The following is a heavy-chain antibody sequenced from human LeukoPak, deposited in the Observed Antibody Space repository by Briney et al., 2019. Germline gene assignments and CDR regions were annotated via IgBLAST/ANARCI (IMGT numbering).Heavy chain of an antibody. Sequence: SETLSLTCTVSGGSISSYYWSWIRQPPGKGLEWIGYIYYSGSTNYNPSLKSRVTISVDTSMNQFSLKLSSVTAPDTTVYYCGSHDILPGYDYWGQGTLVTVSS. CDR2: IYYSGST. D-gene: IGHD3-9*01. V-gene: IGHV4-59*01. J-gene: IGHJ4*02. CDR1: GGSISSYY. CDR3: GSHDILPGYDY.